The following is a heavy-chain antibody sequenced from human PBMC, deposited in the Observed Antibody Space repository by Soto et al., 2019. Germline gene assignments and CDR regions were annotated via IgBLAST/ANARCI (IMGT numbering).Heavy chain of an antibody. CDR1: GFSLSTSGMC. CDR3: ARGDTYYDILTGYSNYYFDY. CDR2: IDWDDDK. D-gene: IGHD3-9*01. V-gene: IGHV2-70*11. Sequence: SGPTLVNPTQTLTLTCTFSGFSLSTSGMCVSWIRQPPGKALEWLARIDWDDDKYYSTSLKTRLTISKDTSKNQVVLTMTNMDPVDTATYYCARGDTYYDILTGYSNYYFDYWGQGTLVTVSS. J-gene: IGHJ4*02.